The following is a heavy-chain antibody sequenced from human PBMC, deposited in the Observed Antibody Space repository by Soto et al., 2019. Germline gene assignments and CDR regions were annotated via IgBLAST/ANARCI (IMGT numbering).Heavy chain of an antibody. CDR1: GGTFSSYA. J-gene: IGHJ5*02. V-gene: IGHV1-69*12. Sequence: QVQLVQSGAAVKKPGSSVKVSCKASGGTFSSYAISWVRQAPGQGLEWMGEIIPIFGTANYAQKFQGRVTITADESTSTAYMELSTLRSVDTAVYYCARDRGHSSGYYPYWFDPWGQGTPVTVSS. CDR3: ARDRGHSSGYYPYWFDP. D-gene: IGHD3-22*01. CDR2: IIPIFGTA.